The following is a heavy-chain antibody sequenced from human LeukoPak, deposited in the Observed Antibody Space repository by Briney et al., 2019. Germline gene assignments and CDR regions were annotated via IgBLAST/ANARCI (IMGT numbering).Heavy chain of an antibody. D-gene: IGHD4-17*01. J-gene: IGHJ5*02. CDR2: ISYDGSNK. V-gene: IGHV3-30*18. Sequence: QTGGSLRLSCAASGFTFSSYGMHWVRQAPGKGLEWVAVISYDGSNKYYADSVKGRFTISRDNSKNTLYLQMNSLRAEDTAVYYCPKDQVDADYGDYALDPWGQGTLVTVSS. CDR3: PKDQVDADYGDYALDP. CDR1: GFTFSSYG.